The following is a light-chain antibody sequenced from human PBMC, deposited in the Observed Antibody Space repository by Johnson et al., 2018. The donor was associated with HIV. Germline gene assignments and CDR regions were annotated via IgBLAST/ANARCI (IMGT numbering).Light chain of an antibody. CDR3: ATWDNSLTPFYV. Sequence: QLVLTQPPSVSAAPGQKVTISCSRNYSNFGNNYISWYQQLPGTPPKIIIYDNNQRPLGIPARFSGSKSGTSATLDITGLQTGDEADYYCATWDNSLTPFYVFGTATKVTV. V-gene: IGLV1-51*01. CDR1: YSNFGNNY. J-gene: IGLJ1*01. CDR2: DNN.